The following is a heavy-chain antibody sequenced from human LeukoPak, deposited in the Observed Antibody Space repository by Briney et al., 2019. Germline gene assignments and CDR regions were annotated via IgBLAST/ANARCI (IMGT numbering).Heavy chain of an antibody. CDR3: ARAVDIAVAGNFDY. CDR2: INHSGST. Sequence: PSETLSLTCAVYGVSFSGYYWSWIRQPPGKGLEWIGEINHSGSTNYNPSLKSRVTISVDTSKNQFSLKLSSVTAADTAVYYCARAVDIAVAGNFDYWGQGTLVTVSS. D-gene: IGHD6-19*01. J-gene: IGHJ4*02. V-gene: IGHV4-34*01. CDR1: GVSFSGYY.